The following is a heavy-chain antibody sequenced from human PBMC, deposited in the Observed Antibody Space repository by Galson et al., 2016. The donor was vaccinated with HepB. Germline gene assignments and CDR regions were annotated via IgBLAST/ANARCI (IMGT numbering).Heavy chain of an antibody. D-gene: IGHD3-22*01. V-gene: IGHV3-15*01. CDR3: TADLYISSRYSHDY. CDR1: GFTFETAC. J-gene: IGHJ4*02. CDR2: IQSKSDRETT. Sequence: SLRLSCAASGFTFETACMSWVRQAPGKGLKWVGRIQSKSDRETTYYGAPVKDRFVISRDDSNNILHLQMNSLRTEDTAMYYCTADLYISSRYSHDYWGQGTLVTVSS.